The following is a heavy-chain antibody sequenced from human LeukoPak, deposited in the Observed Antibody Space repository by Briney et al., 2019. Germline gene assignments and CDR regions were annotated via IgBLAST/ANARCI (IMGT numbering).Heavy chain of an antibody. CDR1: GFTFDDYG. V-gene: IGHV3-30*18. D-gene: IGHD3-10*01. J-gene: IGHJ6*03. CDR2: ISYDGSNK. Sequence: GGSLRLSCAASGFTFDDYGMSWVRQAPGKGLEWVAVISYDGSNKYYADSVKGRFTISRDNSKNTLYLQMNSLRAEDTAVYYCAKDTYGRPYYYYYMDVWGKGTTVTVSS. CDR3: AKDTYGRPYYYYYMDV.